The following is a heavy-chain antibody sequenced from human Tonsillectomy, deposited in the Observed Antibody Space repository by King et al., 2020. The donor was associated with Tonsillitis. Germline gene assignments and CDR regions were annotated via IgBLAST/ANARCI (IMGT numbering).Heavy chain of an antibody. J-gene: IGHJ4*02. D-gene: IGHD6-19*01. CDR1: GFDFSDYG. Sequence: QLVQSGGGVVQPGRSLRLSCAASGFDFSDYGMHWVRQAPGKGLEWVAVISFDGSNKYYTDSVKGRFTISRDNSKNTLYLQMSSLRIEDTALYYCAKGPGYSSGWYFFPGYWGQGTLVTVSS. CDR2: ISFDGSNK. CDR3: AKGPGYSSGWYFFPGY. V-gene: IGHV3-30*18.